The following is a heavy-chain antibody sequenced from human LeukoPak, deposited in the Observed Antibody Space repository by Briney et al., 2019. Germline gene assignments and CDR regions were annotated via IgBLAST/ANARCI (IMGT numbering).Heavy chain of an antibody. CDR2: IYPGDSDT. V-gene: IGHV5-51*01. CDR3: ARQQNIVVVTARGPFDP. J-gene: IGHJ5*02. Sequence: GESLKISCKGSGYSFTSYWIGWVRQMPGKGLEWMGIIYPGDSDTRYSPSFQSQVTISADKSISTAYLQWSSLKASDTAMYYCARQQNIVVVTARGPFDPWGQGTLVTVSS. CDR1: GYSFTSYW. D-gene: IGHD2-21*02.